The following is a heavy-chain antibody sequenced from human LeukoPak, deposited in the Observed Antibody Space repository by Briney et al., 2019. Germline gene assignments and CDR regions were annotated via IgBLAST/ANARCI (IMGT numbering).Heavy chain of an antibody. CDR3: ARHRGRNGGYSFDN. Sequence: PSETLSLTCSVSGASISTTKYYWGWIRQPPGKGLGWIWRIYYTGIPYNSPSLKGRVTVSVDKTKNHFSLRRSSGTAADTAVYYCARHRGRNGGYSFDNWGQGTLVTVSS. V-gene: IGHV4-39*01. CDR1: GASISTTKYY. J-gene: IGHJ4*02. CDR2: IYYTGIP. D-gene: IGHD5-12*01.